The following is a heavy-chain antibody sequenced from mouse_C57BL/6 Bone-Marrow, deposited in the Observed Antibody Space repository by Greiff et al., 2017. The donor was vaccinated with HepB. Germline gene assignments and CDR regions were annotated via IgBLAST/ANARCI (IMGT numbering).Heavy chain of an antibody. Sequence: QVQLQQPGAELVKPGASVKLSCKASGYTFTSYWMHWVKQRPGQGLEWIGMIHPNSGSTNYNEKFKSKATLTVDKSSSTAYMQLSSLTSEDSAVYYGAKIAYYYGSSYPAYWGKGTLVTVSA. CDR3: AKIAYYYGSSYPAY. CDR1: GYTFTSYW. D-gene: IGHD1-1*01. J-gene: IGHJ3*01. V-gene: IGHV1-64*01. CDR2: IHPNSGST.